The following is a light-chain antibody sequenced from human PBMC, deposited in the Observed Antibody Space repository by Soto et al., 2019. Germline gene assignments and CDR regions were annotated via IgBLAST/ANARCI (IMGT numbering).Light chain of an antibody. V-gene: IGKV1-39*01. CDR1: QSISSY. CDR2: AAS. J-gene: IGKJ1*01. CDR3: QQSYGTPRT. Sequence: DIQMTQSPSSLSGSVGDRVTITCRASQSISSYLNWYQQKPGKAPKLLIYAASSLQSGVPSRFSGSGSGTDFTLTINSLQPEDFATYYCQQSYGTPRTFGQGTKVEIK.